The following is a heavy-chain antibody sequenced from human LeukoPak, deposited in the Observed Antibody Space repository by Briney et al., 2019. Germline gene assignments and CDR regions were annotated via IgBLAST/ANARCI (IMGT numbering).Heavy chain of an antibody. Sequence: ASVKVSCKASGYTFTSYGISWVRQVPGQRLEWMGWISAYNGNTNYAQKLQGRVTMTTDTSTSTAYMELRSLRSDDTAVYYCARGTFTIFGVVISPWPVETDYWGQGTLVTVSS. V-gene: IGHV1-18*01. D-gene: IGHD3-3*01. CDR2: ISAYNGNT. CDR3: ARGTFTIFGVVISPWPVETDY. J-gene: IGHJ4*02. CDR1: GYTFTSYG.